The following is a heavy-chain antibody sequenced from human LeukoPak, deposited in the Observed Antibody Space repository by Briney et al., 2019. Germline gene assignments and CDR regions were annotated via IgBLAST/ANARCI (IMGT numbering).Heavy chain of an antibody. Sequence: GGSLRLSCAASGFTFSSYAMSWVRQAPGRGLEWVATLSGSGAGTYYSDSVKGRFTISRDNSKNTLYLQMNSLRAEDTAVYYCVKYRGDCSSTSCYGYYFDYWGQGTLVTVSS. CDR3: VKYRGDCSSTSCYGYYFDY. J-gene: IGHJ4*02. CDR2: LSGSGAGT. CDR1: GFTFSSYA. V-gene: IGHV3-23*01. D-gene: IGHD2-2*01.